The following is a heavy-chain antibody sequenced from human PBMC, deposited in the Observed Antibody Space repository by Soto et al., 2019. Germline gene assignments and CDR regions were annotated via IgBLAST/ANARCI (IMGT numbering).Heavy chain of an antibody. CDR2: IYYSGST. CDR3: ARGNTIAYYYGSGSGNWFDP. V-gene: IGHV4-59*01. J-gene: IGHJ5*02. D-gene: IGHD3-10*01. CDR1: GGSISSYY. Sequence: SETLSLTCTVSGGSISSYYWSWIRQPPGKGLEWIGYIYYSGSTNYNPSLKSRVTISVDTSKNQFSLKLSSVTAADTAVYYCARGNTIAYYYGSGSGNWFDPWGQGTLVTVS.